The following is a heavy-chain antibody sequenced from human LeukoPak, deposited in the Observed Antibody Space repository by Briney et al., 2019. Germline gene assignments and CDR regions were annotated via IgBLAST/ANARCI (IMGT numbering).Heavy chain of an antibody. Sequence: GGSLRLSCVASGFTFSSYWMSWVRQAPGKGLEWVANIKHDGADKYFVDSVKGQFTISRDNVKNSLFLQMNSLRAEDTAMYYCARRYSYGYFDCWGQGTLVTVSS. D-gene: IGHD5-18*01. CDR1: GFTFSSYW. J-gene: IGHJ4*02. CDR2: IKHDGADK. CDR3: ARRYSYGYFDC. V-gene: IGHV3-7*01.